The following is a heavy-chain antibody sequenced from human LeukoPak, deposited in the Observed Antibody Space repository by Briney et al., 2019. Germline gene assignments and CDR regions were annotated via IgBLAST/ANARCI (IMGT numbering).Heavy chain of an antibody. CDR1: GFTFSSYS. J-gene: IGHJ4*02. Sequence: PGGSLRLSCAASGFTFSSYSMNWIRQAPGKGLEWVSSISSSTSYIYYADSVKGRFTISKDNAKNSLYLQMNSLRAEDTAVYYCAKLSDLVGARFDYWGQGTLVTVSS. CDR3: AKLSDLVGARFDY. V-gene: IGHV3-21*01. CDR2: ISSSTSYI. D-gene: IGHD1-26*01.